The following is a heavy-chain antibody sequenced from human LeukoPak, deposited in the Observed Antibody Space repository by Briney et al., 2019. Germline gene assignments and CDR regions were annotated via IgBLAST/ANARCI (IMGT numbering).Heavy chain of an antibody. V-gene: IGHV3-48*03. CDR2: ISSSGSTI. D-gene: IGHD1-1*01. J-gene: IGHJ4*02. CDR1: GFTLSSYE. Sequence: GGSLRLSCAASGFTLSSYEMNWVRQAPGTGLEWASYISSSGSTIYYADSVRGRFTISRDNARNSLYLQMSSLRVEDTAVYYCTRDIVWLQLEYWGQGILVSVSS. CDR3: TRDIVWLQLEY.